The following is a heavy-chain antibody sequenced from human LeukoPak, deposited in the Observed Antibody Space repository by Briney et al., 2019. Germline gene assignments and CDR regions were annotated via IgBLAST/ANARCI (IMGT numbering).Heavy chain of an antibody. V-gene: IGHV4-34*01. CDR3: AKQTGSGLFILP. D-gene: IGHD3/OR15-3a*01. J-gene: IGHJ4*02. CDR1: GGSFSGYY. Sequence: PSETLSLTCAVYGGSFSGYYWSWIRQPPGKGLEWIGEINHSGSTNYNPSLKSRVTISVDTSKNQFSLKLSSVTAADTAVYYCAKQTGSGLFILPGGQGTLVTVSS. CDR2: INHSGST.